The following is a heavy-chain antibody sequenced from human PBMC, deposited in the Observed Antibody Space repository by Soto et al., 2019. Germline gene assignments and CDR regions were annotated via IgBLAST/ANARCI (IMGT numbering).Heavy chain of an antibody. Sequence: SETLSLTCTVSGGSVSSGSYYWSWIRQPPGKGLEWIGYIYYSGSTNYNPSLKSRVTISVDTSKNQFSLKLSSVTAADTAVYYCARVREPLTGGPWFDPWGQGTLVTVSS. V-gene: IGHV4-61*01. J-gene: IGHJ5*02. CDR1: GGSVSSGSYY. D-gene: IGHD1-26*01. CDR3: ARVREPLTGGPWFDP. CDR2: IYYSGST.